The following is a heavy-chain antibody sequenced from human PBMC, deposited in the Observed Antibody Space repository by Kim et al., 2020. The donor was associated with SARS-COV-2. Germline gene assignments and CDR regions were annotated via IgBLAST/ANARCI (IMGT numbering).Heavy chain of an antibody. CDR3: PRHLVVATTLYNWFDP. Sequence: SETLSLTCTVSGGSISSSSHHWGWIRQTPGKGLEWIGSIHYSGSPYYNPSLRSRVTISVDKSKNQFSLRLTSVTAADTAVYYCPRHLVVATTLYNWFDPWGQGTLVTVSS. J-gene: IGHJ5*02. D-gene: IGHD2-15*01. CDR1: GGSISSSSHH. CDR2: IHYSGSP. V-gene: IGHV4-39*01.